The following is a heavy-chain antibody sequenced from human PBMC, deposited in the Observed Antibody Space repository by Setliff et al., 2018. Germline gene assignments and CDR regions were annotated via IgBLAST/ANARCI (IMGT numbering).Heavy chain of an antibody. J-gene: IGHJ5*02. CDR1: GGSIINSYY. D-gene: IGHD3-16*01. Sequence: SETLSLTCTVSGGSIINSYYWSWIRQPAGKGLEWVGRLHTSGSATYNPSLKSRVSIFIDASNNQVSLDLSSVTAADSAAYYCARDITREPYTGGFYHFDPWGQGALVTVSS. V-gene: IGHV4-61*02. CDR3: ARDITREPYTGGFYHFDP. CDR2: LHTSGSA.